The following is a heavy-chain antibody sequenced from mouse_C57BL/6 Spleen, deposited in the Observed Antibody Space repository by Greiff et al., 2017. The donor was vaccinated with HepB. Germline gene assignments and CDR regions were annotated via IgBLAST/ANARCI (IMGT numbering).Heavy chain of an antibody. J-gene: IGHJ4*01. CDR3: AREGYSYYAMDY. V-gene: IGHV3-6*01. D-gene: IGHD2-3*01. CDR1: GYSITSGYY. CDR2: ISYDGSN. Sequence: EVQLQQSGPGLVKPSQSLSLTCSVTGYSITSGYYWNWIRQFPGNKLEWMGYISYDGSNNYNPSLKNRISITRDTSKNQFFLKLNSVTTEDTATYYCAREGYSYYAMDYWGQRTSVTVSS.